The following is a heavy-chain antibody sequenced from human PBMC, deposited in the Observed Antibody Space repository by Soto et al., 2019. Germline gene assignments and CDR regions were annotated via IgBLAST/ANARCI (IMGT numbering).Heavy chain of an antibody. V-gene: IGHV2-5*02. Sequence: QITLKESGPTLVKPTQTLTLTCTFSGFSLSTSGVGVGWIRQPPGKALEWLALIYWDDEKRYSPSLKSRLTITKDTSKNQVVLTMTNMDPVDTATYYCAHSYYDYVWGSYRYGSIDYWGQGTLVTVSS. CDR1: GFSLSTSGVG. CDR2: IYWDDEK. CDR3: AHSYYDYVWGSYRYGSIDY. J-gene: IGHJ4*02. D-gene: IGHD3-16*02.